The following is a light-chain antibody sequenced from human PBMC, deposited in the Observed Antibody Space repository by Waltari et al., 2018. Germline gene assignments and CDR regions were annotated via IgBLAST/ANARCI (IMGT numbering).Light chain of an antibody. Sequence: QSVLTQPPSASGTPGQRVTISCSGSRSNIGSNYVYWYQQLPGTAPKLLTYRNNTRPSGVPARFSGSKSGTSASLAIGGLRAEDEADYYCAAWDDSLSGRVFGRGTKVTVL. J-gene: IGLJ3*02. CDR2: RNN. V-gene: IGLV1-47*01. CDR3: AAWDDSLSGRV. CDR1: RSNIGSNY.